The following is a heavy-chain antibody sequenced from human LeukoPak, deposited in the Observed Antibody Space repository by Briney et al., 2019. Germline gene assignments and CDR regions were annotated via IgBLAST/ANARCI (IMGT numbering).Heavy chain of an antibody. Sequence: SQTLSLTCTVSGGSISSGDYYWSWIRQPPGKGLEWIGYIYYSGSTYYNPSLKSRVTISVDTSKHQFSLKLSSVTAADTAVYYCARVARGSGWFYFDYWGQGTLVTVSS. CDR1: GGSISSGDYY. CDR3: ARVARGSGWFYFDY. D-gene: IGHD6-19*01. V-gene: IGHV4-30-4*01. J-gene: IGHJ4*02. CDR2: IYYSGST.